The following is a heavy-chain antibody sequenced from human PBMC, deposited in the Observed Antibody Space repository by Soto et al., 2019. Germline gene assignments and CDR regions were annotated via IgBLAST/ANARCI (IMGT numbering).Heavy chain of an antibody. D-gene: IGHD1-26*01. CDR1: FTFSMYS. J-gene: IGHJ5*02. CDR2: ISSGGSYI. CDR3: TRDQGGSYDSWFDP. V-gene: IGHV3-21*01. Sequence: EVQVVESGGGLDQPGGSLRLSCSFTFSMYSMNWVRQAPGKGLAWVASISSGGSYIKYADSVKGRFTISRDNAKNSVSLQMNSLRVDDTAVYFCTRDQGGSYDSWFDPWGQGTLVTVSS.